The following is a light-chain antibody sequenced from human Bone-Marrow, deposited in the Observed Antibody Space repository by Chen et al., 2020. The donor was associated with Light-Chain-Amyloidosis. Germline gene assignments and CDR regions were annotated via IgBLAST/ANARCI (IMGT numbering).Light chain of an antibody. CDR3: QSADSSGTYEVI. V-gene: IGLV3-25*03. Sequence: SYELTQPPSVSVSPGQTARITCSGDDLPTKYAYWYQQKPGQAPVLVVHIDTERPAGISERFSDSSSGTTATLTISGVQAEDEADYHCQSADSSGTYEVIFGGGTKLTVL. CDR2: IDT. CDR1: DLPTKY. J-gene: IGLJ2*01.